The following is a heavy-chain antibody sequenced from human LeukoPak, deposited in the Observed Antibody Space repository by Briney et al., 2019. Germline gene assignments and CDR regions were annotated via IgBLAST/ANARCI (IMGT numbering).Heavy chain of an antibody. CDR2: ISPYNGNT. CDR3: ARVSSGYGDY. J-gene: IGHJ4*02. D-gene: IGHD3-22*01. CDR1: GYTFTNYN. V-gene: IGHV1-18*01. Sequence: ASVKVSCKTSGYTFTNYNINWVRQAPGQGLEWMGWISPYNGNTNSAQKFQGRVTMTTDTSTSTAYMELRSLTSDDTAVYYCARVSSGYGDYWGQGTLVTVSS.